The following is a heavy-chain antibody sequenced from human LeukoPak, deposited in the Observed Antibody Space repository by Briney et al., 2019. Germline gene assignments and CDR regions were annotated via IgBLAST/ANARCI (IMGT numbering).Heavy chain of an antibody. V-gene: IGHV3-48*03. CDR3: ARGWGE. CDR1: GFTFSSYE. CDR2: ITDSGGIM. D-gene: IGHD3-10*01. J-gene: IGHJ4*02. Sequence: GGSLRLSCAASGFTFSSYEMNWVRQAPGKGREWVSYITDSGGIMHYADSVKGRFPISRDNAKNSLFLQMNNLRAEDTAVYYCARGWGEGGQGTLVTVSS.